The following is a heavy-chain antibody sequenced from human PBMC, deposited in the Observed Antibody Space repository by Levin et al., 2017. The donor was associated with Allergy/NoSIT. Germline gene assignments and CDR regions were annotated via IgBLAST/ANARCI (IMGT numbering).Heavy chain of an antibody. CDR1: GFTFTNYA. CDR2: ITNSGDDT. Sequence: GESLKISCTASGFTFTNYAMNWVRQAPGKGLTWVSTITNSGDDTYYADSVKGRFTISRDNSKNTLFLQMSSLRAEDTAVYYCAKAFSSSYPFDYWAQGALVTVSS. J-gene: IGHJ4*02. V-gene: IGHV3-23*01. CDR3: AKAFSSSYPFDY.